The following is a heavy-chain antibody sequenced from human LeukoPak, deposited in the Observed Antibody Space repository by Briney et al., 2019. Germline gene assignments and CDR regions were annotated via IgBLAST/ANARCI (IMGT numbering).Heavy chain of an antibody. V-gene: IGHV1-8*03. CDR3: ARRAVDNSYYYYMDV. CDR2: MNPKSGNT. J-gene: IGHJ6*03. D-gene: IGHD6-19*01. CDR1: GYTFTSYD. Sequence: GASVKVSCKASGYTFTSYDINWVRQVTGQGLEWMGWMNPKSGNTGYAQKFQGRVTITRNTSISTAYMEVSSPRYEDTAVYYCARRAVDNSYYYYMDVWGKGTTVTVSS.